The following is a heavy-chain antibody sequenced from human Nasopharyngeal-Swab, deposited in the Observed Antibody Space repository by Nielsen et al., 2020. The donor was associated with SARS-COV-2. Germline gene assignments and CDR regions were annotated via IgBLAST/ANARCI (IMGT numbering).Heavy chain of an antibody. CDR2: ISYDGIKK. V-gene: IGHV3-30*18. CDR3: AKDHQLIRNYYYYDMGV. J-gene: IGHJ6*02. Sequence: VRQAPGKGLEWMAVISYDGIKKYYADSVKGRFTLSRDNSENTLYLQMNSLRTEDTAVYYCAKDHQLIRNYYYYDMGVWGQGTTVTVSS. D-gene: IGHD2-8*01.